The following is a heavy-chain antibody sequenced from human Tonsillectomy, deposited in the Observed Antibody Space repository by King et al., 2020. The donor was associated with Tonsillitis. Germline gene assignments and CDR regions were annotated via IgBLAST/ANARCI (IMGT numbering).Heavy chain of an antibody. D-gene: IGHD3-3*01. V-gene: IGHV4-59*08. CDR3: ARTITTFGVVIEYYFDY. J-gene: IGHJ4*02. CDR1: GGSISSYY. Sequence: VQLQESGPGLVKPSETLSLTCTVSGGSISSYYWSWIRQPPGKGLEWIGYIYYSGSINYNPSLKSRVTISVDTSKNQFSLKLSSVTAADTAVYYCARTITTFGVVIEYYFDYWGQGTLVTVSS. CDR2: IYYSGSI.